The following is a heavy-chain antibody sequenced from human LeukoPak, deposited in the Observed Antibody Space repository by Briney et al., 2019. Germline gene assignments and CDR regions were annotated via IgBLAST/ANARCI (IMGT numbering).Heavy chain of an antibody. V-gene: IGHV3-23*01. Sequence: GGSLRLSCVASRFTFSSYGMSWVRQAPGKGLEWVSSTSGSGDDTYYADSVKGRFTLSRDNSKNTLYLQMNSLRADDTAVYYCAKKRSSGGATQFDYWGQGTLVTVSS. J-gene: IGHJ4*02. CDR2: TSGSGDDT. CDR1: RFTFSSYG. D-gene: IGHD2-15*01. CDR3: AKKRSSGGATQFDY.